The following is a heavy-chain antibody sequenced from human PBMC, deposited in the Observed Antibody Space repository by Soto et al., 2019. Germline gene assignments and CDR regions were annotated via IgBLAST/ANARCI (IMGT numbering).Heavy chain of an antibody. CDR1: GGTFNKYT. Sequence: SVKVSCKASGGTFNKYTIDWVRQAPGQGLEWMGGIIPLFGTANYAQKFQGRVTITADEAATTAYMELSSLRSEDTAVYYCARQFDYDTSGYYYAYWGQGXLVTVYS. CDR3: ARQFDYDTSGYYYAY. D-gene: IGHD3-22*01. J-gene: IGHJ4*02. V-gene: IGHV1-69*13. CDR2: IIPLFGTA.